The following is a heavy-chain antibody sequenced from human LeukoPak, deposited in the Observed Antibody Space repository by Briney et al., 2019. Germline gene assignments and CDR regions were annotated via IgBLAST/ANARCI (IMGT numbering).Heavy chain of an antibody. V-gene: IGHV4-34*01. J-gene: IGHJ5*02. CDR1: GVSLTDYY. Sequence: HSETLSLTCAVYGVSLTDYYWSWIRQPPWNWLYWIGETNYRASNNYNPSLKSQVPISVATSKNQLSLNLSPVTAADTAVYYCARGSSSSSPTNWFDLWGQETLVTVSS. CDR3: ARGSSSSSPTNWFDL. D-gene: IGHD6-13*01. CDR2: TNYRASN.